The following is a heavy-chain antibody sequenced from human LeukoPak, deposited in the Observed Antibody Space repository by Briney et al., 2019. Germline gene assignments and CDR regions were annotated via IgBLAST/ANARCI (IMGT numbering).Heavy chain of an antibody. Sequence: ASVKVSCKASGYTLTSYAMNWVRQAPGQGLEWMGWINTNTGNPTYAQGFTGRFVFSLDTSVSTAYLQIGSLKAEDTAVYYCARGQHYDFWSGYPLYYYYMDVWGKGTTVTVSS. D-gene: IGHD3-3*01. CDR1: GYTLTSYA. J-gene: IGHJ6*03. CDR2: INTNTGNP. CDR3: ARGQHYDFWSGYPLYYYYMDV. V-gene: IGHV7-4-1*01.